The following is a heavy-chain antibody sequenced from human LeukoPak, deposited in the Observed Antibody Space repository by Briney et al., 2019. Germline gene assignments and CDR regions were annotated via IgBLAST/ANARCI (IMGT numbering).Heavy chain of an antibody. V-gene: IGHV4-61*02. CDR1: GGSISSGSYY. CDR3: AREGVLRYFDWLLRNYYYYMDV. J-gene: IGHJ6*03. CDR2: IYTSGST. D-gene: IGHD3-9*01. Sequence: SETLSLTCTVSGGSISSGSYYWSWIRQPAGKGLEWIGRIYTSGSTNYNPSLKSRVTISVDTSKNQFSLKLSSVTAADTAVYYCAREGVLRYFDWLLRNYYYYMDVWGKGTTVTISS.